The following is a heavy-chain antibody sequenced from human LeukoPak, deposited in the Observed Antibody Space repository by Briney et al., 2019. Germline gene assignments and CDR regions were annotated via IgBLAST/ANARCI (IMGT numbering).Heavy chain of an antibody. CDR2: INTDGSST. J-gene: IGHJ4*02. Sequence: PGGSLRLSCAASGFTFSSYWMHWVRQAPGKGLVWVSRINTDGSSTSYADSVKGRFTISRDNAKNSLYLQMNSLRAEDTAVYYCAITDSVQLWIFDYWGQGTLVTVSS. CDR3: AITDSVQLWIFDY. CDR1: GFTFSSYW. V-gene: IGHV3-74*01. D-gene: IGHD5-18*01.